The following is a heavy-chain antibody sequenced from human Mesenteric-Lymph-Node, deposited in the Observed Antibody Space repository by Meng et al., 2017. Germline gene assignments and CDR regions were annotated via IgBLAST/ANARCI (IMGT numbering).Heavy chain of an antibody. J-gene: IGHJ4*02. V-gene: IGHV3-23*01. D-gene: IGHD6-19*01. CDR3: AQDRGLSSGSSDY. Sequence: GESLKISCAASGFTFSSYAMSWVRQAPGKGLEWVSAISGSGGSTYYADSVKGRFTISRDNSKNTLYLQMNSLRAEDTAVYYCAQDRGLSSGSSDYWGQGTLVTVSS. CDR1: GFTFSSYA. CDR2: ISGSGGST.